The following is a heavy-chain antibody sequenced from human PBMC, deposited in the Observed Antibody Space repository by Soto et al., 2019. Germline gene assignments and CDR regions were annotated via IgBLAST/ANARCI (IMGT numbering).Heavy chain of an antibody. D-gene: IGHD2-8*01. CDR1: GFSVSSSY. Sequence: GGSLRLSCAASGFSVSSSYMTWVRQAPGKGLEWVSIIHSGGITSYADSVKGRFTIARDNSKNMLYLEMNTLRAEDTAVYYCARVRRDCSTGVCYIGYFDSWCQGTLVTVSS. V-gene: IGHV3-53*01. J-gene: IGHJ4*02. CDR2: IHSGGIT. CDR3: ARVRRDCSTGVCYIGYFDS.